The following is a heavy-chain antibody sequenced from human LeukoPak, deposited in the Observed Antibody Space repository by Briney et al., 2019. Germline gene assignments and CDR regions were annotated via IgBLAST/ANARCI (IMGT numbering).Heavy chain of an antibody. J-gene: IGHJ4*02. D-gene: IGHD3-9*01. CDR1: GFTFSSYG. Sequence: PGGSLRLSCAASGFTFSSYGMSWVRQAPGKGLEWVSAISGSGGSTYYADSVKGRFTISRDNSKNTLYLQMNSLRAEDTAVYYCAKDGVNVLRYFDWLPIDYWGQGTLVTVSS. V-gene: IGHV3-23*01. CDR3: AKDGVNVLRYFDWLPIDY. CDR2: ISGSGGST.